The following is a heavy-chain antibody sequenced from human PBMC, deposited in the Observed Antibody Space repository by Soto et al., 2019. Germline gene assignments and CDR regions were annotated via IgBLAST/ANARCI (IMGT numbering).Heavy chain of an antibody. CDR2: ISSSSSTI. CDR1: GFTFSSYS. J-gene: IGHJ4*02. CDR3: ARDLYGDASNSGSYY. V-gene: IGHV3-48*01. Sequence: EVQLVESGGGLVQPGGSLRLSCAASGFTFSSYSMNWVRQAPGKGLEWVSYISSSSSTIYYADSVKGRFTISRDNAKNSLYPQMNSLRAEDTAVYYCARDLYGDASNSGSYYWGQGTLVTVSS. D-gene: IGHD4-17*01.